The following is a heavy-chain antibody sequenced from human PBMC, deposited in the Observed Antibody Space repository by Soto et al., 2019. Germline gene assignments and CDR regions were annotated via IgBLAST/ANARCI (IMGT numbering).Heavy chain of an antibody. J-gene: IGHJ5*02. CDR2: LSSSGSTI. CDR3: ARSLYGVNWFDP. V-gene: IGHV3-11*01. D-gene: IGHD3-10*02. CDR1: GSSFSDYY. Sequence: PGGSLRLSCAVSGSSFSDYYMSWIRQAPGKGLEWVSYLSSSGSTIYYAASVKGRFTISRDNAKNSLYLRMNSLRAEDTAVYYCARSLYGVNWFDPWGQGTLVTVSS.